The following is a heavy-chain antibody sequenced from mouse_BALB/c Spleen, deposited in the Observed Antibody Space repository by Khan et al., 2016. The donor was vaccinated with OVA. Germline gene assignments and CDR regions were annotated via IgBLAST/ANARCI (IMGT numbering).Heavy chain of an antibody. CDR3: AREEALYYFDY. CDR2: IYPETDNT. Sequence: QVQLKESGAGLVRPWTSVKLSCTTSGYTFTSYWIHWVKQRSVQGLEWIARIYPETDNTYYSDKFKDKATLTADKSSSTAYLQLSSLKSEDSAVFVCAREEALYYFDYWGQGTTLTVSS. CDR1: GYTFTSYW. J-gene: IGHJ2*01. D-gene: IGHD3-2*02. V-gene: IGHV1-76*01.